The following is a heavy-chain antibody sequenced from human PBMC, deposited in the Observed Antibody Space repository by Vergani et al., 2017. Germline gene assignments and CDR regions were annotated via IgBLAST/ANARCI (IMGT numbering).Heavy chain of an antibody. Sequence: EVQLVQSGAEVKKPGESLKISCKGSEYSFGNYWIGWVRQMPGKGLEWMGIIYPADSDTRYSPSFQGQVTISADKSISTAFLQWDSLKASDTALYYSARHTTYTDSWGQGTLVTVSS. CDR2: IYPADSDT. CDR1: EYSFGNYW. J-gene: IGHJ4*02. CDR3: ARHTTYTDS. V-gene: IGHV5-51*01. D-gene: IGHD1-1*01.